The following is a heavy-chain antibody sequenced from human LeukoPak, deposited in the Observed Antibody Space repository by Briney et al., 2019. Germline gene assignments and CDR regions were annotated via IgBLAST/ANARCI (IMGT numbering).Heavy chain of an antibody. V-gene: IGHV4-39*07. CDR3: ARVALGAQFDY. Sequence: SETLSLTCSVSGGSISSSSYYWGWIRQPPGKGLEWIGSMYHSGSTYYNPSLKSRVTISVDTSKNQFSLKLSSVTAADTAVYYCARVALGAQFDYWGQGTLVTVS. J-gene: IGHJ4*02. D-gene: IGHD3-10*01. CDR2: MYHSGST. CDR1: GGSISSSSYY.